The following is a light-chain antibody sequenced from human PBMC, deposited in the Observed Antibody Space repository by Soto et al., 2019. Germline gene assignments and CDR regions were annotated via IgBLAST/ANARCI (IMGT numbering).Light chain of an antibody. CDR2: HAS. CDR1: ESVNTN. J-gene: IGKJ5*01. Sequence: EIVMTQSPATLSVSPGERAALSCRASESVNTNLAWYQQRPGQAPRLLIYHASTRATGIPARFSGSGSGTEFTLTISSLQSEDFAVYYRQQRNIWPPVTFGQGTRLEIK. CDR3: QQRNIWPPVT. V-gene: IGKV3-15*01.